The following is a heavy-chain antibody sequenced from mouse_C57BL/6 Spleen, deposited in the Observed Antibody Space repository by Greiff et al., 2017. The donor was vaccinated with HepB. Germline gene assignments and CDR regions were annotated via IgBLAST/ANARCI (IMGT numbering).Heavy chain of an antibody. CDR1: GYTFTSYD. CDR2: NYPRDGST. J-gene: IGHJ3*01. Sequence: VQLQQSGPELVKPGASVKLSCKASGYTFTSYDINWVKQRHGQGLEWIGWNYPRDGSTKYNEKFKGKATLTVDTSSSTAYMELHSLTSEDSAVYFCARMKGTGAKWFACWGQGTLVTVSA. CDR3: ARMKGTGAKWFAC. V-gene: IGHV1-85*01. D-gene: IGHD4-1*01.